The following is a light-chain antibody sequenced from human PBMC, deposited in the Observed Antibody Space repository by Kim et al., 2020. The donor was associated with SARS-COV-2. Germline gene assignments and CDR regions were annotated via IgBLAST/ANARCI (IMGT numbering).Light chain of an antibody. CDR2: NAS. V-gene: IGKV1-5*03. CDR3: QQYDKNSTCT. Sequence: DIQMTQSPSTLSASVGDRVTITCRASQGISNWLAWYQQKPGKAPKLLIYNASTLETGVPSRFSGSGSGTEFTLTISSLQPDDFATYYCQQYDKNSTCTFGGGTKVDIK. CDR1: QGISNW. J-gene: IGKJ4*02.